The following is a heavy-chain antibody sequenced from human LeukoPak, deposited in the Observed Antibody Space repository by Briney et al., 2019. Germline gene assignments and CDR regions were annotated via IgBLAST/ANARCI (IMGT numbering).Heavy chain of an antibody. CDR1: GFTFSSYW. CDR2: ISSSGAGT. CDR3: QKTAYDILTGYHYYFDY. Sequence: PWGSLILFCSASGFTFSSYWMSWVRQAPGKGLELFSTISSSGAGTYYADCVKGRLTISRDNYKNTLYLQMNSLRAEDTVFFFKQKTAYDILTGYHYYFDYWGQGTLVTVSS. V-gene: IGHV3-23*01. D-gene: IGHD3-9*01. J-gene: IGHJ4*02.